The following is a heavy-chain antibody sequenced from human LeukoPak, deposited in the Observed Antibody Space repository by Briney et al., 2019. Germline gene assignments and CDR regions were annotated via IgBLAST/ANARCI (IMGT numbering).Heavy chain of an antibody. Sequence: QSGGSLRLSCAASGFTFSSYGMHWVRQAPGKGLEWVAVISYDGSNKYYADSVKGRFTISRDNSKNTLYLQMNSLRAEDTAVYYCARDSIAVGTGGDYFDYWGQGTLVTVSS. J-gene: IGHJ4*02. V-gene: IGHV3-30*03. CDR2: ISYDGSNK. CDR1: GFTFSSYG. D-gene: IGHD6-19*01. CDR3: ARDSIAVGTGGDYFDY.